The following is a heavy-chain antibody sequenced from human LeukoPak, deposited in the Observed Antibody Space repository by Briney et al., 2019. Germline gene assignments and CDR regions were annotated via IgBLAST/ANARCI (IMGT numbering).Heavy chain of an antibody. D-gene: IGHD3-9*01. CDR2: INPNSGGT. Sequence: ASVKVSCKASGYTFTGYYMHWVRQAPGQGLEWMGWINPNSGGTNYAQKFQGRVTMTRDTFISTAYMELSRLRSDDTAVYYCARPEAYDILTGYPPDDAFDIWGQGTMVTVSS. J-gene: IGHJ3*02. V-gene: IGHV1-2*02. CDR1: GYTFTGYY. CDR3: ARPEAYDILTGYPPDDAFDI.